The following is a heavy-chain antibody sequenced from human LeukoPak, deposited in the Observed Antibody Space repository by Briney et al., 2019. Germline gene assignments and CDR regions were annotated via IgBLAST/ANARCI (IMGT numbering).Heavy chain of an antibody. Sequence: GGSLRLSCAASGFTFSNYYMSWIRQAPGKGLEWVSYITSGSTYTNYADSVKGRSTISRDNSKNSLYLQMNSLSAEDTAVYYCARVKGTYCTSTTCQPAFDIWGQGTMVTVSS. D-gene: IGHD2-2*01. CDR3: ARVKGTYCTSTTCQPAFDI. CDR1: GFTFSNYY. CDR2: ITSGSTYT. V-gene: IGHV3-11*05. J-gene: IGHJ3*02.